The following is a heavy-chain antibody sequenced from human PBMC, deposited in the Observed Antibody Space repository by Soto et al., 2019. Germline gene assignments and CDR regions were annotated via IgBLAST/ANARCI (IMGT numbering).Heavy chain of an antibody. CDR1: GYTFTSYD. J-gene: IGHJ6*02. CDR2: VIPILNTA. Sequence: GASVKVSCKASGYTFTSYDINWVRQAPGQGLEWMGRVIPILNTANYAQKFQGRVTITADKSTTTAYMILSSLRSEDTAVYYCARAPAYSSGSQINYGMGVWGQGTTVTVSS. V-gene: IGHV1-69*04. CDR3: ARAPAYSSGSQINYGMGV. D-gene: IGHD6-19*01.